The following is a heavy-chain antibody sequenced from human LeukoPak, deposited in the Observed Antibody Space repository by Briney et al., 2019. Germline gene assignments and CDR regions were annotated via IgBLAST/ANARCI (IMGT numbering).Heavy chain of an antibody. CDR1: GGTFSSYA. V-gene: IGHV1-69*05. CDR2: IIPIFGTA. D-gene: IGHD5-12*01. J-gene: IGHJ4*02. CDR3: AASGGYSGYDDY. Sequence: SVKVSCKASGGTFSSYAISWVRQAPGQGLEWMGGIIPIFGTANYAQKFQGRVTITTDESTSTAYMELSSPRSEDTAVYYCAASGGYSGYDDYWGPGTLGTAS.